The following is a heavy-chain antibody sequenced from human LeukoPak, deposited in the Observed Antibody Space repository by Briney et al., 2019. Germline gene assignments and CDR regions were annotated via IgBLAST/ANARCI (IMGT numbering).Heavy chain of an antibody. CDR3: ARDNYSILYNWFDP. CDR1: GGSISSYY. V-gene: IGHV4-4*07. J-gene: IGHJ5*02. Sequence: PSETLSLTCTVSGGSISSYYWSWIRQPAGKGLEWIGRIYTSGSTNHNPSLKSRVTMSVDTSKNQFSLKLSSVTAADTAVYYCARDNYSILYNWFDPWGQGTLVTVSS. CDR2: IYTSGST. D-gene: IGHD4-11*01.